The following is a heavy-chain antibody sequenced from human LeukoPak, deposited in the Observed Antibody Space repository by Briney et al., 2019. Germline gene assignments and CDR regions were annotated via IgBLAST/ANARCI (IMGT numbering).Heavy chain of an antibody. J-gene: IGHJ3*02. D-gene: IGHD5-12*01. CDR2: VYYSANT. V-gene: IGHV4-39*01. Sequence: ASETLSLTCTVYGDSISSSSYYWDWIRQPPGQRLEWFGNVYYSANTYYNPSLKSRVTISVDTSKNQFSLKLSSVTAADTAIYYCARHSRSAYSGYENAFDIWGQGTVVTVSS. CDR1: GDSISSSSYY. CDR3: ARHSRSAYSGYENAFDI.